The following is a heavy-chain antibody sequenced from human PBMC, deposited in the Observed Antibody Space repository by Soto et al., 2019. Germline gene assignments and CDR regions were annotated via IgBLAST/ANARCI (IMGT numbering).Heavy chain of an antibody. Sequence: QITLKESGPTLVKPTQTLTLTCTFSGFSLNTSGVGVGWIRQPPGKALEWLALIYWDDDERYSPSLKSRLTITKDTSKHQVVLTMTNMDPVDTATYYCAHRRGYDILTGINFDYWGQGTLLTVSS. V-gene: IGHV2-5*02. D-gene: IGHD3-9*01. CDR2: IYWDDDE. CDR3: AHRRGYDILTGINFDY. CDR1: GFSLNTSGVG. J-gene: IGHJ4*02.